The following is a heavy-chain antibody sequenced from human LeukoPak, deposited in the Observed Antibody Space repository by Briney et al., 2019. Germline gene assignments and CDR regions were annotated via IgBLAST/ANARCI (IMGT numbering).Heavy chain of an antibody. Sequence: SGTLSLTCAVSGGSLSSSNWWSWVRPPPGKGLEWIGEIYHSGSTNYNPSLKSRVTISVDKSKNQFSLKLSSVTAADTAVYYCARGNGYSSRPFDYWGQGTLVTVSS. D-gene: IGHD6-13*01. CDR3: ARGNGYSSRPFDY. V-gene: IGHV4-4*02. J-gene: IGHJ4*02. CDR2: IYHSGST. CDR1: GGSLSSSNW.